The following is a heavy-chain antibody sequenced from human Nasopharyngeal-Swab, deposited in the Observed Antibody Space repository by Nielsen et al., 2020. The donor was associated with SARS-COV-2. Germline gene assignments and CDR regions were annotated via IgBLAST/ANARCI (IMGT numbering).Heavy chain of an antibody. CDR1: GFSLSNARMG. V-gene: IGHV2-26*01. CDR3: ARILITMVRGVYYYYYGMDV. D-gene: IGHD3-10*01. CDR2: IFSNDEK. Sequence: SGPTLVQPTETLTLTCTVSGFSLSNARMGVSWIRQPPGKALEWLAHIFSNDEKSYSTSLKSRLTISKDTSKSQVVLTMTNMDPVDTATYYCARILITMVRGVYYYYYGMDVWGQGTTVTVSS. J-gene: IGHJ6*02.